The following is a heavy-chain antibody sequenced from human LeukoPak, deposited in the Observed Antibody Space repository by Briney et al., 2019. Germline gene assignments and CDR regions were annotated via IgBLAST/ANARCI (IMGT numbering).Heavy chain of an antibody. J-gene: IGHJ4*02. V-gene: IGHV3-30*02. D-gene: IGHD2-15*01. Sequence: GESLRLSCAASGFNFRSNAMHWLRQAPAKGLDWVTFIRYDGNEKYYADSVKGRFTVSRDDSKNTLYLQMNSLRVEDTAVYYCAQERDRRGYFDYWGQGTLVTVSS. CDR1: GFNFRSNA. CDR2: IRYDGNEK. CDR3: AQERDRRGYFDY.